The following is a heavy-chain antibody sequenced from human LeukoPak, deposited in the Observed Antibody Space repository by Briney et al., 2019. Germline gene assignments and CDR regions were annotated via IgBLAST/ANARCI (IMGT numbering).Heavy chain of an antibody. D-gene: IGHD5-24*01. J-gene: IGHJ4*02. CDR2: INPSGGST. V-gene: IGHV1-46*01. CDR1: GYTFTSYY. CDR3: ASALSELATIGEDFDY. Sequence: GASVKVSCKASGYTFTSYYMHWVRQAPGQGLEWMGIINPSGGSTSYAQKFQGRVTMTRDTSTNTVFMDLSSLRSEDTAMYYCASALSELATIGEDFDYWGQGTLVTVSS.